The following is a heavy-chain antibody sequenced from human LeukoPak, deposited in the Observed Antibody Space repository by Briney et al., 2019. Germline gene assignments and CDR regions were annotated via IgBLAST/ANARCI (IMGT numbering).Heavy chain of an antibody. CDR1: GGSFSGYY. Sequence: SETLSLTCAVYGGSFSGYYWSWIRQPPGKGLEWIGEINHSGSTNYNPSLKSRVTVSVDTSKNQFSLKLRSVTAADTAVYYCARGLYCSGGSCYGPWGQGTLVTVSS. V-gene: IGHV4-34*01. D-gene: IGHD2-15*01. J-gene: IGHJ4*02. CDR3: ARGLYCSGGSCYGP. CDR2: INHSGST.